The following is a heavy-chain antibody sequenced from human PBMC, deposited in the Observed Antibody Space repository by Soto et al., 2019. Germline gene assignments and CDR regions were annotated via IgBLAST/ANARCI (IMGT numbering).Heavy chain of an antibody. CDR3: VRGTTAWRRMDY. J-gene: IGHJ4*02. V-gene: IGHV3-74*01. CDR2: TCRYGREL. Sequence: EVQLVESGGGFNQPGGSLRLSCAASGFTFSTYCMHWVRHTPGTGLVWVSRTCRYGRELYYADSVKGRFTISRDDAKNTLYQQMDSLRVEDTGIYYCVRGTTAWRRMDYWGQGALVTVSS. D-gene: IGHD1-1*01. CDR1: GFTFSTYC.